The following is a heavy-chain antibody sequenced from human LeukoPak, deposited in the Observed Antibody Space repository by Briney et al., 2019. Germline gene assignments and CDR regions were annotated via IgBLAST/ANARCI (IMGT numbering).Heavy chain of an antibody. Sequence: GASVKVSCKASGGTFSSYTISWVRQAPGQGLEWTGRIIPILGIANYAQRFQGRVTITADKSTSTAYMELSSLRSEDTAVYYCASGDVQQLVYRYYGMDVWGQGTTVTVSS. J-gene: IGHJ6*02. CDR1: GGTFSSYT. CDR3: ASGDVQQLVYRYYGMDV. D-gene: IGHD6-13*01. V-gene: IGHV1-69*02. CDR2: IIPILGIA.